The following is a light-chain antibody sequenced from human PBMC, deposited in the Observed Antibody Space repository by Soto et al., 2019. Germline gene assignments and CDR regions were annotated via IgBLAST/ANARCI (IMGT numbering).Light chain of an antibody. Sequence: DIHMTHSPSSLASSVVGRVTITCRASQSIISYLNWYPQKPGKAPKLLIYAASSLQSGVPSRFSGRGSGTDFTLPISRLQPEDFATYYCQQSYSTPLTFGGGTKVDIK. CDR2: AAS. CDR3: QQSYSTPLT. CDR1: QSIISY. J-gene: IGKJ4*01. V-gene: IGKV1-39*01.